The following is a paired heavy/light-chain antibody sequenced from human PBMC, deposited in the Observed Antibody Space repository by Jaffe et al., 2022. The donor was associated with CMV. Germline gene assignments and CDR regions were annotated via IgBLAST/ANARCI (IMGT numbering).Light chain of an antibody. CDR2: DNN. V-gene: IGLV1-51*01. CDR3: GTWDSSLSVCWV. Sequence: QSVLTQPPSVSAAPGQKVTISCSGSSSNIGNNYVSWYQQLPGTAPKLLIYDNNKRPSGIPDRFSGSKSGTSATLGITGLQTGDEADYYCGTWDSSLSVCWVFGGGTKLTVL. J-gene: IGLJ3*02. CDR1: SSNIGNNY.
Heavy chain of an antibody. D-gene: IGHD1-1*01. J-gene: IGHJ5*02. V-gene: IGHV4-39*01. CDR1: GGSISSSSYY. CDR2: IYYSGST. CDR3: ARQYSPTLQLERLVFWFDP. Sequence: QLQLQESGPGLVKPSETLSLTCTVSGGSISSSSYYWGWIRQPPGKGLEWIGSIYYSGSTYYNPSLKSRVTISVDTSKNQFSLKLSSVTAADTAVYYCARQYSPTLQLERLVFWFDPWGQGTLVTVSS.